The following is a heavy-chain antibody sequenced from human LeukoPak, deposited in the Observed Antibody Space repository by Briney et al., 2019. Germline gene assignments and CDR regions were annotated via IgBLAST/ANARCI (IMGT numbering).Heavy chain of an antibody. CDR1: GYTLTELS. Sequence: ASVKVSCKVSGYTLTELSMHWVRQAPGKGLEWMGGFDPEDGETIYAQKFQGRVTMTEDTSTDTAYKELSSLRSEDTAVYYCATDAGLGYYYYGMDVWGQGTTVTVSS. V-gene: IGHV1-24*01. CDR3: ATDAGLGYYYYGMDV. J-gene: IGHJ6*02. D-gene: IGHD7-27*01. CDR2: FDPEDGET.